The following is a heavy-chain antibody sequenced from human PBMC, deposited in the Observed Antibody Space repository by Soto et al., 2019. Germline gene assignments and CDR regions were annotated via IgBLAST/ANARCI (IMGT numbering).Heavy chain of an antibody. Sequence: QVQLVQSGAEVKKPGASVKVSCKASGYTFTSYGISWVRQAPGQGLEWMGWISANNGNTKHAHNFQGRVTMTTDTSTSTAYMELRSLRSDDTAVYYCARAYSPGLFDPWGQGTLVTVSS. D-gene: IGHD2-15*01. V-gene: IGHV1-18*01. CDR2: ISANNGNT. CDR3: ARAYSPGLFDP. J-gene: IGHJ5*02. CDR1: GYTFTSYG.